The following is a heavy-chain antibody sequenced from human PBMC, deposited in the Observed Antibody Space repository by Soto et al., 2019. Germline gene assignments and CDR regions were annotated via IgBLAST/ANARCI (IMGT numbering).Heavy chain of an antibody. V-gene: IGHV1-2*02. CDR2: INPNSGGT. J-gene: IGHJ4*02. CDR3: ARGLNLSTESRKAFYGSGSYPPTY. D-gene: IGHD3-10*01. CDR1: GYTFTGYY. Sequence: QVQMVQSGAEVKKPGASVKVSCKASGYTFTGYYMHWVRKAPGQGLEWMGWINPNSGGTNYAQKFQGRVTMTRDTSISTAYMELSRLRSDDTAVYYCARGLNLSTESRKAFYGSGSYPPTYWGQQTLVTVSS.